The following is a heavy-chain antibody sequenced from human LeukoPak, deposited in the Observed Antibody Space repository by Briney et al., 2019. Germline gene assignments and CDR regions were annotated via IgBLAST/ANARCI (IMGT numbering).Heavy chain of an antibody. CDR1: GYTFTSYG. CDR3: ARGNLYYYDSSGYHNWFDP. D-gene: IGHD3-22*01. Sequence: ASVKVSCKASGYTFTSYGISWVRQAPRQGLEWMGWISAYNGNTNYAQKLQGRVTMTTDTSTSTPYMELRSLRSDDTAVYYCARGNLYYYDSSGYHNWFDPWGQGTLVTVSS. V-gene: IGHV1-18*01. J-gene: IGHJ5*02. CDR2: ISAYNGNT.